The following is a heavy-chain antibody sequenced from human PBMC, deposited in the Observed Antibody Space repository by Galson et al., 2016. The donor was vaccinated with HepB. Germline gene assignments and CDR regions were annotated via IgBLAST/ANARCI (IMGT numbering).Heavy chain of an antibody. CDR1: GFTFSSYS. CDR3: AKKGHSTAGYYYFDS. D-gene: IGHD2-8*01. CDR2: IIGNEGTT. Sequence: SLRLSCAASGFTFSSYSMNWVRQAPGKGLEWVSIIGNEGTTSYADSVKGRFTISRDNSKNTLYLQMTSLRAEDTAVYYCAKKGHSTAGYYYFDSRGRGVLVTVSS. J-gene: IGHJ4*02. V-gene: IGHV3-23*01.